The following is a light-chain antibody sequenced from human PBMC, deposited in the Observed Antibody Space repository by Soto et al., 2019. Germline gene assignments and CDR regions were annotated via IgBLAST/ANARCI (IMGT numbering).Light chain of an antibody. Sequence: QSALTQPPSASGSPGQSVTISCTGTSSDVGGHNYVSWYQQYPGKAPKLMIYEVTKRPSGVPDRFSGSKSVNTASLTVSGLQAEDEADYYSSSSAGSTNLIFGGGTQLTVL. CDR3: SSSAGSTNLI. J-gene: IGLJ2*01. V-gene: IGLV2-8*01. CDR2: EVT. CDR1: SSDVGGHNY.